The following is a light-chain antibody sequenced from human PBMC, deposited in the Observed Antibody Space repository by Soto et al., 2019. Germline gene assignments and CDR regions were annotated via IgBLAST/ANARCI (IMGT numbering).Light chain of an antibody. CDR2: EVS. Sequence: QSALTQPASVSGSPGQSITISCTGTSSDVGGYNYVSWYQQHPGKAPKVMIFEVSSRPSWVSNRFSGSKSGNTASLTISGLQAEDEADYYCQSYDSSLSGPTIFGGGTKLTVL. CDR1: SSDVGGYNY. CDR3: QSYDSSLSGPTI. V-gene: IGLV2-14*01. J-gene: IGLJ2*01.